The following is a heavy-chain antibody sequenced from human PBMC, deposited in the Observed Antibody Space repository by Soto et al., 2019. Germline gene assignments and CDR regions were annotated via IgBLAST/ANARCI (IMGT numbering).Heavy chain of an antibody. D-gene: IGHD3-10*01. CDR2: IYYSGST. CDR3: ARGITMVRGVIY. CDR1: GGSISSGYYY. Sequence: SETLSLTCTVSGGSISSGYYYWSWLRQPPGKGLEWIGYIYYSGSTYYNPSLKSRVTISVDTSKNQFSLKLSSVTAADTAVYYCARGITMVRGVIYWGQGTLVTVSS. V-gene: IGHV4-30-4*01. J-gene: IGHJ4*02.